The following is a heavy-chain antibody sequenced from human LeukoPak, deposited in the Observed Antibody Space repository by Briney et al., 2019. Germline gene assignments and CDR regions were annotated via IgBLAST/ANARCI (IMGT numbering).Heavy chain of an antibody. Sequence: GASVKVSCTASGYTFTSYYMHWVRQAPGQGLEWMGWINPNSGGTNYAQKFQGRVTMTRDTSISTAYMEVSRLTSDDTAVYYCARDHRTRGYFDWSPHLDYWGQGTLVTVSS. CDR3: ARDHRTRGYFDWSPHLDY. J-gene: IGHJ4*02. CDR1: GYTFTSYY. V-gene: IGHV1-2*02. CDR2: INPNSGGT. D-gene: IGHD3-9*01.